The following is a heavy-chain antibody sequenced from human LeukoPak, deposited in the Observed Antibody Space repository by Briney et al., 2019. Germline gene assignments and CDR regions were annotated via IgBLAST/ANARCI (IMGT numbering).Heavy chain of an antibody. D-gene: IGHD3-22*01. CDR3: ARVAWFQPPYFDY. CDR2: IYHSGST. J-gene: IGHJ4*02. CDR1: GYSISSGYY. V-gene: IGHV4-38-2*02. Sequence: SETLSLTCTVSGYSISSGYYWGWIRQPPGKGLEWIGSIYHSGSTYYNPSLKSRVTISVDTSKNQFSLKLGSVTAADTAVYYCARVAWFQPPYFDYWGQGTLVTVSS.